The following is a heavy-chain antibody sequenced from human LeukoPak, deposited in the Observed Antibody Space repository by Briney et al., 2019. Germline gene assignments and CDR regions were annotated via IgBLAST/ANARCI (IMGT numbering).Heavy chain of an antibody. J-gene: IGHJ3*02. CDR2: IYYSGST. CDR3: ARDIWSGYGSGSHIAFDI. CDR1: GGSISTYY. Sequence: SETLSLTCTVSGGSISTYYWSWIRQPPGKGLEWIGYIYYSGSTSYNPSLKSRVTISIDTSKNQFSLKLSSVTAADTAVYYCARDIWSGYGSGSHIAFDIWGQGTMVTVSS. V-gene: IGHV4-59*01. D-gene: IGHD3-10*01.